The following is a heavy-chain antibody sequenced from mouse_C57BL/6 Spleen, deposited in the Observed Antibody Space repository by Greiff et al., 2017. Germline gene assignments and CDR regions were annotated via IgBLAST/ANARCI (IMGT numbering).Heavy chain of an antibody. J-gene: IGHJ3*01. CDR2: IWRGGST. CDR1: GFPLTSNG. Sequence: QFQLQQSGPGLVQPSQSLSITCTASGFPLTSNGVHWVRQSPGKGLEWLGVIWRGGSTDYNAAFMSRLSITKDNSKSQVFFKMNSLQADDTAIYYCAKEGIYGSSPWFAYWGQGTLVTVSA. CDR3: AKEGIYGSSPWFAY. V-gene: IGHV2-5*01. D-gene: IGHD1-1*01.